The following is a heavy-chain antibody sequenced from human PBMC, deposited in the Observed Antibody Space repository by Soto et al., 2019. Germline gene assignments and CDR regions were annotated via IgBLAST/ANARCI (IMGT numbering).Heavy chain of an antibody. V-gene: IGHV4-34*01. CDR3: ARGRRMITFGGVIVPQVNFLDY. Sequence: SETLSLTCAVYGGSFSGYYWSWIRQPPGKGLEWIGEINHSGSTNYNPSLKSRVTISVDTSKNQFSLKLSSVTAADTAVYYCARGRRMITFGGVIVPQVNFLDYWGQGTLVTVSS. D-gene: IGHD3-16*02. J-gene: IGHJ4*02. CDR1: GGSFSGYY. CDR2: INHSGST.